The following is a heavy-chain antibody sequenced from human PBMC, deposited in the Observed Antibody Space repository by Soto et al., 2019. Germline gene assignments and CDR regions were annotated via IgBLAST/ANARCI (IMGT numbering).Heavy chain of an antibody. CDR2: IDPSDSYT. Sequence: PGESLKIWCNASGDNCVIYCSNLVLQKPGKGLEWMGRIDPSDSYTNYSPSFQGHVTISADKSISTAYLQWSSLKASDTAMYYCTKQGGHLPIDDWGQGTLVTVSS. CDR3: TKQGGHLPIDD. CDR1: GDNCVIYC. V-gene: IGHV5-10-1*01. J-gene: IGHJ4*02. D-gene: IGHD3-16*01.